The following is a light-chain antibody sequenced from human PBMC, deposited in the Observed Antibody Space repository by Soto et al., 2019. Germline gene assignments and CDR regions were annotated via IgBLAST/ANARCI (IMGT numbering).Light chain of an antibody. CDR2: AVT. CDR1: SSDVGGYNY. J-gene: IGLJ1*01. CDR3: SSFTNTITRYA. Sequence: QSALTQPASVSGSPGQSITISCTGTSSDVGGYNYVSWYQQHPGKAPKLMIYAVTDRPSGVSSRFSGSKSGDTASLTISGLQAEDEADYYCSSFTNTITRYAFGTGTKVTVL. V-gene: IGLV2-14*01.